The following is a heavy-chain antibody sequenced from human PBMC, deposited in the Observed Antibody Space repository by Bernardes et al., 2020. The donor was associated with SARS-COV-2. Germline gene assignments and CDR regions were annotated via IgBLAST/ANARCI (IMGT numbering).Heavy chain of an antibody. Sequence: SETLSLTCTVASGSISSSSYYWGWIRQPPGKGLEWIGTIDYRGGTYDNLSLKSRITMSVDTSKKLFSLKLTSVTAADSAVYYCATSSSLRDFDYWGQGTLVTVSS. V-gene: IGHV4-39*01. CDR2: IDYRGGT. CDR1: SGSISSSSYY. D-gene: IGHD3-9*01. J-gene: IGHJ4*02. CDR3: ATSSSLRDFDY.